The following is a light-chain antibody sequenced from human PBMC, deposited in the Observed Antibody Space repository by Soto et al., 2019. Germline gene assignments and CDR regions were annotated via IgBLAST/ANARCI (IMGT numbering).Light chain of an antibody. CDR3: QQYMSYPVT. V-gene: IGKV1-16*02. J-gene: IGKJ5*01. Sequence: DIQMTQSPSSLSASVGDRVTITCRASQDISNFLAWFQQKPGKAPKSLISAASSLQSGVPSKFSGSGSGTDFTLTINSLQPDDFATYYCQQYMSYPVTFGQGTRLQMK. CDR1: QDISNF. CDR2: AAS.